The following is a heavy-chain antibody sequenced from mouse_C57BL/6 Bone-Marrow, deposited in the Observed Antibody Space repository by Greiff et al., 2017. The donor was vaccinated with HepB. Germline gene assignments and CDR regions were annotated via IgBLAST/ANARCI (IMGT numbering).Heavy chain of an antibody. J-gene: IGHJ4*01. CDR1: GYTFTNYW. CDR3: ANYYYGSSSYAMDY. Sequence: VQLQQSGAELVRPGTSVKMSCKASGYTFTNYWIGWAKQRPGHGLEWIGDIYPGGGYTNYNEKFKGKATLTADKSSSTAYMQFSSLTSEDSAIYYCANYYYGSSSYAMDYWGQGTSVTVSS. CDR2: IYPGGGYT. V-gene: IGHV1-63*01. D-gene: IGHD1-1*01.